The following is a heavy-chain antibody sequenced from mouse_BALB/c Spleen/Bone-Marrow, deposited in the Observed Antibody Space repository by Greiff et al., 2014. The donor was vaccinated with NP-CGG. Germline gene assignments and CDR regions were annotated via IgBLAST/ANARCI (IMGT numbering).Heavy chain of an antibody. CDR1: GFTFTDYF. Sequence: EVKLMESGGGLVQPGGSLRLSCTTSGFTFTDYFMTWVRQPPGKALEWLGFIRNKANGYTTEYNPSVKGRLTISRDTSQGILYLQMNTLRAEDSAIYFCARDYSGYFDFWGQGTTLTVSS. J-gene: IGHJ2*01. D-gene: IGHD5-1*01. CDR2: IRNKANGYTT. V-gene: IGHV7-3*02. CDR3: ARDYSGYFDF.